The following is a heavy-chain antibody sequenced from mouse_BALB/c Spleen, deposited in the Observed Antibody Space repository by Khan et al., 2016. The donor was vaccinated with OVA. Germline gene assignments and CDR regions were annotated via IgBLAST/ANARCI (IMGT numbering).Heavy chain of an antibody. CDR2: ISYSGST. CDR1: GYSITSGYG. Sequence: EVQLQESGPGLVKPSQSLSLTCTVTGYSITSGYGWNWIRQFPGNKLEWMGYISYSGSTNYTPSLTSRISITLDTSKNQFFMQLNSVTNEDTATYYCARTARIKYWGQGTTLTVSS. J-gene: IGHJ2*01. CDR3: ARTARIKY. D-gene: IGHD1-2*01. V-gene: IGHV3-2*02.